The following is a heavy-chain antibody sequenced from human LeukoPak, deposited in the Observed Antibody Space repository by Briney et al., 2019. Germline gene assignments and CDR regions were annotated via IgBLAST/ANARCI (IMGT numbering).Heavy chain of an antibody. Sequence: PSETLSLTCTVSGGSISSYYWTWIRQPPGKGLEWIGYIYHSGNTNYNPSLKSRVTISVDTSKNQFSLKVNSVTAADTAVYYCARHSSSSRGWFDPWGQGTLVTVSS. J-gene: IGHJ5*02. CDR2: IYHSGNT. V-gene: IGHV4-59*01. D-gene: IGHD6-6*01. CDR3: ARHSSSSRGWFDP. CDR1: GGSISSYY.